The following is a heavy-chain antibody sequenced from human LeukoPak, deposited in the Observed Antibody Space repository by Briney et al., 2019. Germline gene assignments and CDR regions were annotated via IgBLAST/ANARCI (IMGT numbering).Heavy chain of an antibody. J-gene: IGHJ4*02. CDR1: GGSISSYY. CDR2: IYTSGST. Sequence: SETLSLTCTVSGGSISSYYWSWIRQPAGKGLEWIGRIYTSGSTNYNPSLKSRVTMSVDTSKSQFSLKLSSVTAADTAVYYCARYGSGSSTRTYFDYWGQGTLVTVSS. CDR3: ARYGSGSSTRTYFDY. D-gene: IGHD3-10*01. V-gene: IGHV4-4*07.